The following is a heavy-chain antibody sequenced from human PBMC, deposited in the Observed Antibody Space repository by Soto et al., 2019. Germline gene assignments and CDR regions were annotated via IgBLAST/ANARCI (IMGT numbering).Heavy chain of an antibody. J-gene: IGHJ3*01. V-gene: IGHV5-51*01. CDR1: GYRFTTYW. CDR3: ARRNYDGSGYYDAFDV. D-gene: IGHD3-22*01. Sequence: GESLKISCQGFGYRFTTYWIGWVRQMPGKGLEWMGVIYPGDSSTRYSPSLEGQVSISADKSITTAYLQWSSLKASDTAIYYCARRNYDGSGYYDAFDVWGQGTVVTVSS. CDR2: IYPGDSST.